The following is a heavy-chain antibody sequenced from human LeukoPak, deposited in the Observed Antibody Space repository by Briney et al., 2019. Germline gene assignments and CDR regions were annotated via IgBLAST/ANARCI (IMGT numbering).Heavy chain of an antibody. CDR1: GGSISSYY. J-gene: IGHJ4*02. D-gene: IGHD3-10*01. Sequence: SETLSLTCTVSGGSISSYYWTWIRQPPGKGLEWIGYIYYSGSTNYNPSLKSRVTISVDTSKNQFFLKLSSVTAADTAVYYCARDRLGNTMIRGVINPPPYWGQGTLVTVSS. CDR3: ARDRLGNTMIRGVINPPPY. V-gene: IGHV4-59*01. CDR2: IYYSGST.